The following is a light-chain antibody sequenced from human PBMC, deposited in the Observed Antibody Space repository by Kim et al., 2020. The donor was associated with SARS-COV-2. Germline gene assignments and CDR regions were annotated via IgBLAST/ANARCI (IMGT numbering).Light chain of an antibody. CDR3: QQYNNWPPYT. CDR2: GAS. J-gene: IGKJ2*01. V-gene: IGKV3-15*01. CDR1: QSVSSY. Sequence: VSPWERATLSCRARQSVSSYVAWYQQKPGQAPRLLIYGASTRATGIPARFSGSGSGTEFTLTVSSLQSEDFAVYYCQQYNNWPPYTFGQGTKLEI.